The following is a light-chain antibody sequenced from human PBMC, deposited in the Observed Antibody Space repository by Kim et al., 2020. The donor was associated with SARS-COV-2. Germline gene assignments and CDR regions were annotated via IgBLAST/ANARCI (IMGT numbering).Light chain of an antibody. CDR1: SSDIGSYNR. Sequence: QSVTISCTRTSSDIGSYNRVSWYQPSPGTPPTVIIYEVSNQPSGVPDRFSGSKSGNTASLTISGLQTEDEADYYCCSDTSMPTYVFGTGTKVTVL. CDR3: CSDTSMPTYV. V-gene: IGLV2-18*02. J-gene: IGLJ1*01. CDR2: EVS.